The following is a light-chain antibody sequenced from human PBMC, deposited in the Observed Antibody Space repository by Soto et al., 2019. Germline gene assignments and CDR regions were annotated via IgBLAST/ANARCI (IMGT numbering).Light chain of an antibody. J-gene: IGKJ1*01. CDR3: QQYNTYLS. CDR2: HAS. Sequence: DIQMTQSPSTLFASVGDRVTITCRASQSVRNWLAWYQQKPGRAPTLLIYHASTLESGVPSRFSGSGSGTEFTLTISSLQPDDVATYYCQQYNTYLSFGQGTKVDIK. V-gene: IGKV1-5*01. CDR1: QSVRNW.